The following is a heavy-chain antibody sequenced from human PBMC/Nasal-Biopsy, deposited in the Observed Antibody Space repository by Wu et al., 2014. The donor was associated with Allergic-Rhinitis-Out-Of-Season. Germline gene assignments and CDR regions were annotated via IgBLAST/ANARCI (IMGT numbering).Heavy chain of an antibody. CDR3: VQFFDWPGGYYYGMDV. D-gene: IGHD3/OR15-3a*01. J-gene: IGHJ6*02. V-gene: IGHV4-61*01. CDR2: VFYDGRT. CDR1: GAPSRVVFL. Sequence: TLSLTCTVSGAPSRVVFLLDLGPAAPRKGLEWIGDVFYDGRTNYNPSLKSRLTISVDTSKNTFSLKLTSVTAAETAIYYCVQFFDWPGGYYYGMDVWGPRDHGHRLL.